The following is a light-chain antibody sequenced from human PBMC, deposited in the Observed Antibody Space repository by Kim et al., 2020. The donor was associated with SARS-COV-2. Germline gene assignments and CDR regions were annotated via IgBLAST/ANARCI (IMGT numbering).Light chain of an antibody. V-gene: IGKV1-33*01. J-gene: IGKJ3*01. CDR2: DAS. CDR1: QDISNY. Sequence: DIQMTQSPSSLSASVGDRVTITCQASQDISNYLNWYQQKPGKAPKLLIYDASNLETGVPSRFSGSGSGTDFTFTISSLQPEDIATYYSQQYGNLRVFTFGAGTKVCI. CDR3: QQYGNLRVFT.